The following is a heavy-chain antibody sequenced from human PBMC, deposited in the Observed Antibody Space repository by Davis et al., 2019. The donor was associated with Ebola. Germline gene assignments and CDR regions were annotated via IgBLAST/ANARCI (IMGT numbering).Heavy chain of an antibody. D-gene: IGHD3-16*01. Sequence: ASVKVSCKASGYTFTGYYMHWVRQAPGQGLEWMGWINPNSGGTNYAQKFQGRVTMTRDTSISTAYMELSRLRSDDTAVDYCARIVPTYYDYIWGKEGGAFDIWGQGTMVTVSS. CDR2: INPNSGGT. CDR1: GYTFTGYY. V-gene: IGHV1-2*02. CDR3: ARIVPTYYDYIWGKEGGAFDI. J-gene: IGHJ3*02.